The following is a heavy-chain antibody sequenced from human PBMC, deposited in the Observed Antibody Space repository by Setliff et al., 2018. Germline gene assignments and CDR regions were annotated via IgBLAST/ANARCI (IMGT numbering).Heavy chain of an antibody. CDR1: GDSVSSGNYF. V-gene: IGHV4-30-4*08. Sequence: PSETLSLTCFASGDSVSSGNYFWSWIRQPPGKGLEWIGYIYYTGSTYYNPSLKSRVTMSVDTSKNQFSLRLYSVTAADTAVFYCARGHDSNGYYSDYWGQGALVTVSS. D-gene: IGHD3-22*01. J-gene: IGHJ4*02. CDR3: ARGHDSNGYYSDY. CDR2: IYYTGST.